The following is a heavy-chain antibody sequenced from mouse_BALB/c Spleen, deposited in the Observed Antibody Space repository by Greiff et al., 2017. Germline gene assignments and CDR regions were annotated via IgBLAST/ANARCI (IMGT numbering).Heavy chain of an antibody. D-gene: IGHD1-1*01. CDR3: ARWLLREGYFDY. CDR1: GDSITSGY. Sequence: EVQLVESGPSLVKPSQTLSLTCSVTGDSITSGYWNWIRKFPGNKLEYMGYISYSGSTYYNPSLKSRISITRDTSKNQYYLQLNSVTTEDTATYYCARWLLREGYFDYWGQGTTLTVSS. V-gene: IGHV3-8*02. J-gene: IGHJ2*01. CDR2: ISYSGST.